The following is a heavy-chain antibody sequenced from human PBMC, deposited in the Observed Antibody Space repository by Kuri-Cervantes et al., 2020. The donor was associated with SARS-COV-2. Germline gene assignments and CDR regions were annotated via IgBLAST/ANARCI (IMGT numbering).Heavy chain of an antibody. D-gene: IGHD6-13*01. CDR3: ARDRLAAAGTTEHRH. CDR2: INPSGGST. V-gene: IGHV1-46*01. Sequence: ASVKVSCKASGYTFTSYYMHWVRQAPGQGLEWMGIINPSGGSTSYAQKFQGRVTMTTDTSTSTAYMELRSLRSDDTAVYYCARDRLAAAGTTEHRHWGQGTLVTVSS. CDR1: GYTFTSYY. J-gene: IGHJ1*01.